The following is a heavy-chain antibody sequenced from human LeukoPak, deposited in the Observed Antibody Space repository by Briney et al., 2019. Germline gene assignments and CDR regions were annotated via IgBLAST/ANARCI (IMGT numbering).Heavy chain of an antibody. D-gene: IGHD7-27*01. CDR1: GDSVSSNSAA. Sequence: SQTLSRTCAISGDSVSSNSAAWNWIRQSPSRGLEWLGRTYYRSKWYKEYALSVKSRITINPDTSKNQFSLQLNSVTPEDTAVYYCTSLTGDTDYWGQGTLVTVSS. CDR3: TSLTGDTDY. V-gene: IGHV6-1*01. CDR2: TYYRSKWYK. J-gene: IGHJ4*02.